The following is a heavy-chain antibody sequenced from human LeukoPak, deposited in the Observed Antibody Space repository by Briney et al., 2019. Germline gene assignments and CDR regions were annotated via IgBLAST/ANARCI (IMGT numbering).Heavy chain of an antibody. D-gene: IGHD5-12*01. J-gene: IGHJ4*02. CDR2: INHSGST. CDR3: ARLRWLREGLDY. Sequence: SETLSLTCAVYGGSFSGYYWSWIRQPPGKGLEWIGEINHSGSTNYNPSLTSRVTISVDTSKNQFSLKLSSVTAADTAVYYCARLRWLREGLDYWGQGTLVTVSS. V-gene: IGHV4-34*01. CDR1: GGSFSGYY.